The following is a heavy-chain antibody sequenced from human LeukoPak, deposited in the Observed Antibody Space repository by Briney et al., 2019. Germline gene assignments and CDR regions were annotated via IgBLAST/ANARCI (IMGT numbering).Heavy chain of an antibody. J-gene: IGHJ4*02. Sequence: SETLSLTCAVYGGSFSGYYWSWIRQPPGKGLEWIGEINHSGSTNYNPSLKSRVTISVDTSKNQFSLKLSSVTAADTAVYYCARVPGSGIFDYWGQGTLVTVS. CDR2: INHSGST. D-gene: IGHD3-10*01. CDR1: GGSFSGYY. CDR3: ARVPGSGIFDY. V-gene: IGHV4-34*01.